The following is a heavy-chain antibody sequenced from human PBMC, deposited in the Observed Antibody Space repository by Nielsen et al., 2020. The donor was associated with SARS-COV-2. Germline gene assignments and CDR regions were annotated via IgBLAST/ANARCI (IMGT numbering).Heavy chain of an antibody. J-gene: IGHJ3*02. V-gene: IGHV4-61*01. Sequence: SETLSLTCTVSGGSIRSDSHYWGWIRQPPGKGLEWIGYISDSGSTNYNPSLLSRVTISLDTSKNQLSLKLTSVTAADTAVYYCARDPSYSSDSSDPEERFDIWGQGAMVTVS. CDR1: GGSIRSDSHY. CDR3: ARDPSYSSDSSDPEERFDI. CDR2: ISDSGST. D-gene: IGHD3-22*01.